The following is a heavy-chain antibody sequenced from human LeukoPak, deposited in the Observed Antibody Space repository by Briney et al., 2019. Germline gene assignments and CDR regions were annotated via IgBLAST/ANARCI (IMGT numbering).Heavy chain of an antibody. V-gene: IGHV3-23*01. CDR2: ISGSGGST. CDR1: GFTVSSNY. J-gene: IGHJ4*02. CDR3: AKDLGGPDY. Sequence: PGGSLRLSCAASGFTVSSNYMSWVRQAPGKGLEWVSAISGSGGSTYYADSVKGRFTISRDNSKNTLYLQMNSLRAEDTAVYYCAKDLGGPDYWGQGTLVTVSS.